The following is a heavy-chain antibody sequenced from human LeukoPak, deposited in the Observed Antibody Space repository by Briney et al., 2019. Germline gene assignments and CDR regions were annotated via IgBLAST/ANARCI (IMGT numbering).Heavy chain of an antibody. CDR1: GGSISSSSYY. D-gene: IGHD3-22*01. V-gene: IGHV4-39*01. CDR2: IYYSGST. CDR3: ASRWGYYDSSGYYYVASLGAFDI. J-gene: IGHJ3*02. Sequence: PSETLSLTCTVSGGSISSSSYYWGWIRQPPGKGLEWIGSIYYSGSTYYNPSLKSRVTISVDTSKNQFSLKLSSVTAADTAVYYCASRWGYYDSSGYYYVASLGAFDIWGQGTMVTVSS.